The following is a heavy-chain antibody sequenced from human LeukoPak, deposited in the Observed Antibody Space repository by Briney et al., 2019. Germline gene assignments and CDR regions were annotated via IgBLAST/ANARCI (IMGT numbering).Heavy chain of an antibody. V-gene: IGHV3-49*03. CDR2: IRSKAYGGTT. CDR1: GFTFGDYA. Sequence: GGSLRLSCTASGFTFGDYAMSWFRQAPGKGLEWVGFIRSKAYGGTTEYAASVKGRFTISRDDSKSIAYLQMNSLKTEDTAVYYCTRADVDTAMVSESNAFDIWGQGTMVTVSS. D-gene: IGHD5-18*01. J-gene: IGHJ3*02. CDR3: TRADVDTAMVSESNAFDI.